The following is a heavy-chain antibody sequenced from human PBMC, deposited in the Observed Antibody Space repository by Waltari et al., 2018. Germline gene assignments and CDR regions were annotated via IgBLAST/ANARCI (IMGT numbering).Heavy chain of an antibody. Sequence: QVQLQESGPGLVKPSETLSLTCTVSGGSISSYYWSWIRQPPGKGLEWIGRIYTSGSTNYNPSLKSRVTMSVDTSKNQFSLKLSSVTAADTAVYYCARDDAIFGVVAPHYYMDVWGKGTTVTVSS. V-gene: IGHV4-4*07. J-gene: IGHJ6*03. CDR2: IYTSGST. D-gene: IGHD3-3*01. CDR1: GGSISSYY. CDR3: ARDDAIFGVVAPHYYMDV.